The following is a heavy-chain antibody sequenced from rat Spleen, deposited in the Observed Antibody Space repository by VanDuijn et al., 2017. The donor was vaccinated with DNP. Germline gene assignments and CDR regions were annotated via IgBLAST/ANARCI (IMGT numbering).Heavy chain of an antibody. J-gene: IGHJ2*01. D-gene: IGHD1-6*01. V-gene: IGHV3-3*01. CDR3: TRGDILRSFDY. CDR2: INSAGSI. Sequence: EVQLQESGPGLVKPSQSLSLTCSVTGFSITSNYWGWIRKFPGHKLEWIGYINSAGSIEYNPSLKGRISITSDTSKNQFFLQVNSVTTDDTATYYCTRGDILRSFDYWGQGVMVTVSS. CDR1: GFSITSNY.